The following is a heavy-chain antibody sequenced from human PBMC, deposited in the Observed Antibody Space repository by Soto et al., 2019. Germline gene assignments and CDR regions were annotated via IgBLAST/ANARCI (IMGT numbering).Heavy chain of an antibody. CDR1: GFTFSSYA. D-gene: IGHD3-9*01. CDR2: IYSGGST. V-gene: IGHV3-66*01. Sequence: GGSLRLSCAASGFTFSSYAMSWVRQAPGKGLEWVSVIYSGGSTYYADSVKGRFTISRDNSKNTLYLQMNSLRAEDTAVYYCARGEEDFDWLPAGVWGKGTTVTVSS. CDR3: ARGEEDFDWLPAGV. J-gene: IGHJ6*04.